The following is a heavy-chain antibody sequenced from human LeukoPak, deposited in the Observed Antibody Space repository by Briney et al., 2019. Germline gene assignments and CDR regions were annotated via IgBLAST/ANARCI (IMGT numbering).Heavy chain of an antibody. V-gene: IGHV1-2*04. CDR1: GYTFTGYY. CDR3: ATLGGSGSFDY. Sequence: GASVKVPCKASGYTFTGYYMHWVRQAPGQGLEWMGWINPNSGGTNYAQKFQGWATMTRDTSISTAYVELSRLRSDDTAVYYCATLGGSGSFDYWGQGTLVTVSS. CDR2: INPNSGGT. J-gene: IGHJ4*02. D-gene: IGHD3-10*01.